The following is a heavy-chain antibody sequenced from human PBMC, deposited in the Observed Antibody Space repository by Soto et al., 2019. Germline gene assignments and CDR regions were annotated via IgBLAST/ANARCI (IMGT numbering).Heavy chain of an antibody. Sequence: GESLKICCKGSGYSFTSYGIGWVRQIPGKGLEWMGIIYPGDSDTRYSPSFQGQVTISADKSISTAYLQWSSLKASDTAMYYCARHSSSSLGYYYGMDVWGQGTTVTVSS. CDR2: IYPGDSDT. D-gene: IGHD6-6*01. CDR1: GYSFTSYG. CDR3: ARHSSSSLGYYYGMDV. J-gene: IGHJ6*02. V-gene: IGHV5-51*01.